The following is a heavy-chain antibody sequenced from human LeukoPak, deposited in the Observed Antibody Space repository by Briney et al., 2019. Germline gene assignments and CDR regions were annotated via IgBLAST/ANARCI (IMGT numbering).Heavy chain of an antibody. CDR1: GGSISSYY. CDR3: ARGGHYYDSTGWFDP. V-gene: IGHV4-59*01. CDR2: IYYSGST. Sequence: PSETLSLTCTVSGGSISSYYWSWIRQPPGKGLEWIGYIYYSGSTNYNPSLKSRVTISVDTSKNQFSLELSSVTAADTAVYYCARGGHYYDSTGWFDPWGQGTLVTVSS. D-gene: IGHD3-22*01. J-gene: IGHJ5*02.